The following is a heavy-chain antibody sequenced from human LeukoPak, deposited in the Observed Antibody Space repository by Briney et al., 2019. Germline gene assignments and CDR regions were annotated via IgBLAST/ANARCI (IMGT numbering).Heavy chain of an antibody. J-gene: IGHJ4*02. CDR1: GGTFSSYA. CDR3: ASPPDYGGNSGSDY. V-gene: IGHV1-69*13. CDR2: IIPIFGTA. Sequence: SVKVSCKASGGTFSSYAISWVRQAPGQGLEWMGGIIPIFGTANYAQKFQGRVTITADESTSTAYMELSSLRSEDTAVYYCASPPDYGGNSGSDYWGQGTLVTVSS. D-gene: IGHD4-23*01.